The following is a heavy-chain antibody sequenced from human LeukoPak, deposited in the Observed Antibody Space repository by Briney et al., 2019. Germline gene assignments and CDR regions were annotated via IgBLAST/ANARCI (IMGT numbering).Heavy chain of an antibody. V-gene: IGHV1-2*02. J-gene: IGHJ4*02. D-gene: IGHD2-15*01. CDR1: GYTFTDYF. CDR2: IYANNGDT. CDR3: ARDPKDMTPTDY. Sequence: AASVTVSFKASGYTFTDYFMHWVRQAPGQGLEWMGWIYANNGDTHYAQKFQGRVTMTRDTSISTAYMELSSLGSDDTAVYYCARDPKDMTPTDYWGQGTLVTVSS.